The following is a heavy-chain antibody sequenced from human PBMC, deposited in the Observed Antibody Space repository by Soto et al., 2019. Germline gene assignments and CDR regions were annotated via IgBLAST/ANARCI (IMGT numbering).Heavy chain of an antibody. CDR1: GGSFTNSF. J-gene: IGHJ5*02. Sequence: QVQLQESGPGLVKPSETLSLMCSVSGGSFTNSFWSWLRQPPGKGLELIGFISDSGSSKYSPSLARRIPISKDTSRSQFPPPLTAVTAADTAGYYVARTLTGTSGGGVDPWGQGSLVTVSS. CDR2: ISDSGSS. D-gene: IGHD1-20*01. V-gene: IGHV4-59*08. CDR3: ARTLTGTSGGGVDP.